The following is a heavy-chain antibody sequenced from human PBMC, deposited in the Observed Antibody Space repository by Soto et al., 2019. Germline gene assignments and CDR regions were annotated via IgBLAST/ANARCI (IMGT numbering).Heavy chain of an antibody. V-gene: IGHV1-69*01. D-gene: IGHD3-10*01. J-gene: IGHJ4*02. CDR1: GGTFSSYA. CDR2: IIPIFGTA. CDR3: ARGIGRENYFDY. Sequence: QVHLVQSGAEVKKPGSAVKVSCKASGGTFSSYAIRWVRQAPGQGLEWMGGIIPIFGTANYAQKFQGRVTITADEATSTAYMELSSLRSEDTAVYSCARGIGRENYFDYCGQGTLVTVAS.